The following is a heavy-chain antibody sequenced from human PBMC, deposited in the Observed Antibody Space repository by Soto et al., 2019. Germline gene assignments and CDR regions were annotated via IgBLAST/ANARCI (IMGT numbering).Heavy chain of an antibody. CDR2: IYHSGSA. D-gene: IGHD6-13*01. J-gene: IGHJ4*02. CDR3: ARCSSSSSCFDY. V-gene: IGHV4-4*02. CDR1: GGSISSSNW. Sequence: QVQLQESGPGLVKPSGTLSLTCAVSGGSISSSNWWSWVRQPPGEGLEWIGEIYHSGSANYNPSLKSRVTIPVDKSKHQFSLKLSSVTAADTGVYYCARCSSSSSCFDYWGQGTLVTVSS.